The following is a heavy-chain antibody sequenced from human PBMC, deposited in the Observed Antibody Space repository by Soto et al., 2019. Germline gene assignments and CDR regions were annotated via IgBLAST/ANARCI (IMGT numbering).Heavy chain of an antibody. CDR2: ISYSGYT. CDR3: ASTRKGYNWKYCDF. V-gene: IGHV4-39*01. Sequence: QLQLQESGPGLVKPSETLSLTCAVSGGSLSSSYYYWGWLRQHPGKGLEWIGSISYSGYTYYNSSHESRVTMSGDTSTTQFALKLSSVPAADTAVYYCASTRKGYNWKYCDFWCQGTLVTVSS. CDR1: GGSLSSSYYY. J-gene: IGHJ4*02. D-gene: IGHD1-20*01.